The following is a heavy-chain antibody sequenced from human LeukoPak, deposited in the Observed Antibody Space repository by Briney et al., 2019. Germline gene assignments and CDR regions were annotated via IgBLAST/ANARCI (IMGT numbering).Heavy chain of an antibody. CDR3: ARRVVVAATSWFDY. D-gene: IGHD2-15*01. Sequence: PSETLSLTCTVSGGSISSGGYYWSWIRQHPGKGLEWIGYIYYSGSTYYNPPLKSRVTISVDTSKNQFSLKLSSVTAADTAVYYCARRVVVAATSWFDYWGQGTLVTVSS. J-gene: IGHJ4*02. CDR1: GGSISSGGYY. CDR2: IYYSGST. V-gene: IGHV4-31*03.